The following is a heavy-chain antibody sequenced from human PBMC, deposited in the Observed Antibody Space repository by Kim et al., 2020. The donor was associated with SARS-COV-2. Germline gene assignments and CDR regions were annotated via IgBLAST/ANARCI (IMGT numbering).Heavy chain of an antibody. D-gene: IGHD3-10*01. CDR3: ARHFRCTTMQFLGLFQFDY. V-gene: IGHV4-39*01. Sequence: SETLSLTCTVSDGSISSRGYYWGWIRQPPGKGREWIGSVYYTGNTYYTPSLKRRLTISVDTSKTQFSLKLTSVSAADTAVYYYARHFRCTTMQFLGLFQFDYSGQGSLVTVSS. CDR1: DGSISSRGYY. J-gene: IGHJ4*02. CDR2: VYYTGNT.